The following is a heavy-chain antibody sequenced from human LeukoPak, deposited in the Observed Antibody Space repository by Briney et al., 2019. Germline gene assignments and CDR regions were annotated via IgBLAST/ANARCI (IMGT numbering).Heavy chain of an antibody. CDR2: IYTSGST. V-gene: IGHV4-4*07. Sequence: PSETLSLTCTVSGGSISSYYWSWIRQPAGKGLEWIGRIYTSGSTNYNPSLKSRVTMSVDTSKNQFSLKLSSVTAADTAVYYCARDRGSFLGAIGRNAFDIWGQGAMVTVSS. D-gene: IGHD1-26*01. J-gene: IGHJ3*02. CDR1: GGSISSYY. CDR3: ARDRGSFLGAIGRNAFDI.